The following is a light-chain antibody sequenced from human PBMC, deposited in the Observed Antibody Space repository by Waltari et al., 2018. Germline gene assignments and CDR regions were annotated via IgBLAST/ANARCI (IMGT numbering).Light chain of an antibody. CDR2: DVP. CDR3: QQRSKWPLT. Sequence: EIVLTQSPDTLSFSPGERATLSCRASERISDYLALYQIKPGQPPRLLIYDVPNRAPGIPPRFSGSGSGTDFTLTISSLEPEEFAVYYCQQRSKWPLTFGPGTKVHI. CDR1: ERISDY. V-gene: IGKV3-11*01. J-gene: IGKJ3*01.